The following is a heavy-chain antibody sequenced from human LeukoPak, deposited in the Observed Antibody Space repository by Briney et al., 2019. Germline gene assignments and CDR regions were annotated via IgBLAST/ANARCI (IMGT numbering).Heavy chain of an antibody. CDR1: GYTITTYD. J-gene: IGHJ4*02. Sequence: GASVKVSCKPSGYTITTYDINWVRQATGQGLEWMGWMSPNSGNTGYAQKFQGRVTLTRNTSISTAYMELSSLRSEDTAVYYCARRQHNPLDYWGQGTLVTVSS. CDR2: MSPNSGNT. V-gene: IGHV1-8*01. D-gene: IGHD1-14*01. CDR3: ARRQHNPLDY.